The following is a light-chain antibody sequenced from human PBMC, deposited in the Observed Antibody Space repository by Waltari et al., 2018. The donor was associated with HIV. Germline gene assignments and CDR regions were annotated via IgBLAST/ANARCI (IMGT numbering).Light chain of an antibody. Sequence: DIQLTQSPSFMSVSVGDRVTITCRASQGISSHLAWYQHKPGKAPKLLIYIASTLQSGVPSRFSGSGSGTEFTLTISSLQPEDFATYYCQQLNSYPHTFGQGTKLEIK. J-gene: IGKJ2*01. V-gene: IGKV1-9*01. CDR3: QQLNSYPHT. CDR1: QGISSH. CDR2: IAS.